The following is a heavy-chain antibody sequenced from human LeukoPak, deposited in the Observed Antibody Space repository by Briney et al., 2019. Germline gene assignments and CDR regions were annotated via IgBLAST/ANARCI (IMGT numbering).Heavy chain of an antibody. J-gene: IGHJ4*02. V-gene: IGHV3-30*03. Sequence: QPGRSLRLSCAASGFVFSSFFIHWVRQAPGKGLEWVAVISYDGANKYYADSVKGRFTISRDNAKNSLYLQMNALRAEDTAVYYCARDVRPDYWGQGTLVTVST. CDR3: ARDVRPDY. CDR1: GFVFSSFF. CDR2: ISYDGANK. D-gene: IGHD6-6*01.